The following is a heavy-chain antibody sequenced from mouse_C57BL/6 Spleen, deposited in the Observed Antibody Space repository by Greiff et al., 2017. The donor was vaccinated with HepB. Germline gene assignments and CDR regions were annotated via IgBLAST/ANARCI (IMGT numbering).Heavy chain of an antibody. CDR1: GFTFSSYA. CDR3: ARSTTVVGPGFAY. Sequence: EVQLVESGGGLVKPGGSLKLSCAASGFTFSSYAMSWVRQTPEKRLEWVATISDGGSYTYYPDNVKGRFTISRDNAKNNLYLQMSHLKSEDTAMYYCARSTTVVGPGFAYWGQGTLVTVSA. J-gene: IGHJ3*01. CDR2: ISDGGSYT. D-gene: IGHD1-1*01. V-gene: IGHV5-4*01.